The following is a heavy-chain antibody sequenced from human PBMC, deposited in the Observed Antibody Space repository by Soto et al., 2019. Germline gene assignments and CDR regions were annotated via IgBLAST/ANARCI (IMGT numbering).Heavy chain of an antibody. V-gene: IGHV3-23*01. D-gene: IGHD5-12*01. CDR2: VSGSGGST. Sequence: EVQLLESGGGLVQPGGSLRLSCAASGFTFSSYAMSWVRQAPGKGLEWVSAVSGSGGSTYYADSVKGRFTISRDNSKNTSYLQMNTLRAEDTAVYYCARDHSGYDFEADCYYGMDVWGEGTTVAFSS. CDR1: GFTFSSYA. CDR3: ARDHSGYDFEADCYYGMDV. J-gene: IGHJ6*04.